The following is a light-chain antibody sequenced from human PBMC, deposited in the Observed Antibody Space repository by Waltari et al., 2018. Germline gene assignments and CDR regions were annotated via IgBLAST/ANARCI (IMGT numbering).Light chain of an antibody. CDR2: GAS. Sequence: DIQMTQSPSSLSASIGDTITVTCRASPNIRPYLNWYQQKPAKAPKLLIFGASTLPRGVPSRFSGSASGTEFTLTVTNLQPDDFATYFCQQSFSSPWTFGQGTTV. V-gene: IGKV1-39*01. J-gene: IGKJ1*01. CDR1: PNIRPY. CDR3: QQSFSSPWT.